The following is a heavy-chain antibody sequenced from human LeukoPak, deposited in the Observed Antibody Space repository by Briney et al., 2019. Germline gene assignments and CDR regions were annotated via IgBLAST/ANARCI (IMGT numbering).Heavy chain of an antibody. V-gene: IGHV3-64*01. CDR1: GFTFSSYA. CDR3: ARGAVLMVYAIDY. CDR2: ISSNGGST. D-gene: IGHD2-8*01. Sequence: GGSLRLSCAASGFTFSSYAMHWVRQAPGKGLGYVSAISSNGGSTYYANSVKGRFTISRDNSKNTLYLQMGSLRAEDMAVYYCARGAVLMVYAIDYWGQGTLVTVSS. J-gene: IGHJ4*02.